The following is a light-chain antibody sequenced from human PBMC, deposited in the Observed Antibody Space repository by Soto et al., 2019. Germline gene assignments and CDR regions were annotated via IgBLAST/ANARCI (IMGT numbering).Light chain of an antibody. CDR3: QQYDNLPLT. CDR2: DAS. V-gene: IGKV1-33*01. Sequence: DIQMTQSPSSLSASVGDRVTITCQASQDISKSLNWYQQKPGKAPKLLIYDASNLETGVPSRLSGRGSGTDFTFTINSLQPEDIATYYCQQYDNLPLTFGGGTKVEIK. J-gene: IGKJ4*01. CDR1: QDISKS.